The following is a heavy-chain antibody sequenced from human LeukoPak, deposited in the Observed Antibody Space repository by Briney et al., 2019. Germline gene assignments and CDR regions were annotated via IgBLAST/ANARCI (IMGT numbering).Heavy chain of an antibody. CDR2: IYSGGST. D-gene: IGHD3-16*01. CDR1: GFTVSSNY. CDR3: ARERGGRYYYYMDV. J-gene: IGHJ6*03. Sequence: TGGSLRLSCAASGFTVSSNYMSWVRQAPGKGLEWVSVIYSGGSTYYADSVKGRFTISRDNSKNTLYLQMNSLRAEDTAVYYCARERGGRYYYYMDVWGKGTTVTVSS. V-gene: IGHV3-53*01.